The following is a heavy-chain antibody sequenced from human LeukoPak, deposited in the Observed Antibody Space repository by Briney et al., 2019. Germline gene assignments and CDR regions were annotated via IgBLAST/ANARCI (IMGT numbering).Heavy chain of an antibody. D-gene: IGHD2-21*01. V-gene: IGHV3-66*01. J-gene: IGHJ4*02. CDR2: IYSDGTT. CDR3: AKAPVTTCSGAYCYPFDY. CDR1: GFTVRNNY. Sequence: GGSLRLSCAASGFTVRNNYMTWVRQAPGKGLEWVSLIYSDGTTQYADSVKGRFTISRDNAKNTLYLQMNRLRAEDAAVYYCAKAPVTTCSGAYCYPFDYWGQGTLVTVSS.